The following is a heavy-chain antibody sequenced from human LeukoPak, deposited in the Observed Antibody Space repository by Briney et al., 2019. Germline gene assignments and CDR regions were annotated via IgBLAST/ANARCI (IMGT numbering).Heavy chain of an antibody. CDR2: IYYSGST. CDR3: ARAGSSGWYRYYFDY. Sequence: PSETLSLTCTVSGGSISSSSYYWGWIRQPPGKGLEWIGSIYYSGSTYYNPSLKSRVTISVDTSKNQFSLKLSSVTAADTAVYYCARAGSSGWYRYYFDYWGQGTLVTVSS. V-gene: IGHV4-39*07. D-gene: IGHD6-19*01. J-gene: IGHJ4*02. CDR1: GGSISSSSYY.